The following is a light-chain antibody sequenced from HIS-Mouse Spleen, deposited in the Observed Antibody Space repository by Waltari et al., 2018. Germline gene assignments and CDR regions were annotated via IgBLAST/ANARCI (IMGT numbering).Light chain of an antibody. V-gene: IGLV2-23*01. CDR2: EGS. CDR1: SSDVGRYNL. Sequence: QSALTQPASVSGSPGQSITIPCTGTSSDVGRYNLVSWYQQPPGKAPKLMIYEGSKRPSGVSNRFSGSKSGNTASLTISGLQAEDEADYYCCSYAGSSTWVFGGGTKLTVL. CDR3: CSYAGSSTWV. J-gene: IGLJ3*02.